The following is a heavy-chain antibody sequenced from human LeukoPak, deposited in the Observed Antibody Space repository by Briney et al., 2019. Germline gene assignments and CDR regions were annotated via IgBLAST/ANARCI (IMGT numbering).Heavy chain of an antibody. CDR2: INHSGST. D-gene: IGHD3-9*01. V-gene: IGHV4-34*01. Sequence: SETLSLTCAVYGGSFSGYYWSWIRQPPGKGLEWIGEINHSGSTNYNPSLKSRVTISVDTSKNQFSLKLSSVTAADTAVYYCARGSILRYFDWLSPQLDWFDPWGQGTLVTVSS. J-gene: IGHJ5*02. CDR3: ARGSILRYFDWLSPQLDWFDP. CDR1: GGSFSGYY.